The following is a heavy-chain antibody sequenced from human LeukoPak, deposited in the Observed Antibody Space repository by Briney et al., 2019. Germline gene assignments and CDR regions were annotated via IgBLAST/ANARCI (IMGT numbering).Heavy chain of an antibody. CDR1: GFIFSSYV. J-gene: IGHJ4*02. CDR3: ARASCSSISCPTDY. Sequence: GGSLRLSCAASGFIFSSYVMFWVRQAPGKGLEGVALISYDGSKKYYGDSVKGRFTISRDNSKNTLYLQMNSLRTEDTAVYYCARASCSSISCPTDYWGQGTLVIVSS. CDR2: ISYDGSKK. V-gene: IGHV3-30-3*01. D-gene: IGHD2-2*01.